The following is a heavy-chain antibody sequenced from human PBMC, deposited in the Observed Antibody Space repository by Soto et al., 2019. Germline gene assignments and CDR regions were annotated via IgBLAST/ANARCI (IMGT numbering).Heavy chain of an antibody. CDR3: AHTIYPSSASSGYSYGYYYFDY. D-gene: IGHD5-18*01. Sequence: SGPTLVNPTQTLTLTCTFSGFSLSTSGVGVGWIRQPPGKALEWLALIYWDDDKRYSPSLKSRLTITKDTSKNQVVLTMTNMDPVDTSSYYCAHTIYPSSASSGYSYGYYYFDYLGQGTLVTVSS. CDR1: GFSLSTSGVG. V-gene: IGHV2-5*02. J-gene: IGHJ4*02. CDR2: IYWDDDK.